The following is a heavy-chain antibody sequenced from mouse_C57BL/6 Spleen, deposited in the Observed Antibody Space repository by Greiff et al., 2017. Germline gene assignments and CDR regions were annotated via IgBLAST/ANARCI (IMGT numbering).Heavy chain of an antibody. V-gene: IGHV14-3*01. Sequence: VQLQQSVAELVRPGASVKLSCTASGFNIKNTYMHWVKQRPEQGLEWIGRIDPANGNTTYAPKFQGKATITADTSSNTAYLPLSRLTSEDTAIYYCADYYPGNWYFDVWGTGTTVTVSS. CDR2: IDPANGNT. CDR3: ADYYPGNWYFDV. D-gene: IGHD1-1*01. CDR1: GFNIKNTY. J-gene: IGHJ1*03.